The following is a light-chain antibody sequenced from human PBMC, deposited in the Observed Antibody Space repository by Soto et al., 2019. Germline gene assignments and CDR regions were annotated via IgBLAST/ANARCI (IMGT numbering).Light chain of an antibody. J-gene: IGKJ1*01. Sequence: DMVMRQSACSLAVSLGERATSNCKSSQSVLSTSNSRNSLAWYQQKPGQPPKVLIYWASTRESGVHDSFSGAGSGTDLSLTISSMHAEDAELHHRTTYYDTTRKLGQGTKV. CDR2: WAS. CDR3: TTYYDTTRK. CDR1: QSVLSTSNSRNS. V-gene: IGKV4-1*01.